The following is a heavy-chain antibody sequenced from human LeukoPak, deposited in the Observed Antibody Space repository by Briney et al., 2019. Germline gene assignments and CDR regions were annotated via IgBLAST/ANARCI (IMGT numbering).Heavy chain of an antibody. J-gene: IGHJ4*02. V-gene: IGHV3-7*01. Sequence: GGSLRLPCVASGFSFSNSWMSWVRQAPGKGLEWVANIKYNGREKDYVDSLKGRLTISRDNAKNSVYLEMSSLRVEDTAVYYCARDPNHGALDFWGQGTLVTVSS. CDR3: ARDPNHGALDF. CDR2: IKYNGREK. D-gene: IGHD1-14*01. CDR1: GFSFSNSW.